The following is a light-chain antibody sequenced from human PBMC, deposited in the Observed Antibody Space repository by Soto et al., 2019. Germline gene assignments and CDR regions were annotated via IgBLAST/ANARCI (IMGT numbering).Light chain of an antibody. V-gene: IGKV3-15*01. CDR2: GAS. Sequence: EIVMTQSPATLSVSPGESATLSCRASQSVSGNLAWYQQKRDQAPRLLIYGASTRATDIPPRFSGSGSGTEFTLTISSLQSEDFALYYCQQYNNWPRTFGQGTKVEVK. CDR3: QQYNNWPRT. J-gene: IGKJ1*01. CDR1: QSVSGN.